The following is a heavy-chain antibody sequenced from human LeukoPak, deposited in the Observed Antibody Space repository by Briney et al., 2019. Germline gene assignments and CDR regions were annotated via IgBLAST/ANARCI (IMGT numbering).Heavy chain of an antibody. V-gene: IGHV5-51*01. D-gene: IGHD5-12*01. J-gene: IGHJ6*02. Sequence: GESLKISCKGSGYSFTSYWIGWVRQMPGKGLDWMGIIYPGDSDNRYSPSFQGQVTISADKSIITAYLQWSSLQASDTAMYYCARYSGYDWRGYYYYGMDVWGQGTTVTVSS. CDR3: ARYSGYDWRGYYYYGMDV. CDR1: GYSFTSYW. CDR2: IYPGDSDN.